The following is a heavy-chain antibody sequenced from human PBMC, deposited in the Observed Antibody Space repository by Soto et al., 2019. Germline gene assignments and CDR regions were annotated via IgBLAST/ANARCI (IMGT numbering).Heavy chain of an antibody. J-gene: IGHJ4*02. CDR1: GFTVISNY. V-gene: IGHV3-66*01. CDR3: ATAKLLLPWLFDY. Sequence: GGSLRLSCAASGFTVISNYMSWVRQAPGKGLEWVSVIYSGGSTYYADSVKGRFIISRDDSKNTLFLQMNSLRAEDTAVYYCATAKLLLPWLFDYWGQGTLVTVSS. D-gene: IGHD2-15*01. CDR2: IYSGGST.